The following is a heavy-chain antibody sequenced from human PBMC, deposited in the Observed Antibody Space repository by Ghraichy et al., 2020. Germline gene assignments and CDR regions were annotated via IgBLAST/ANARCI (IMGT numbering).Heavy chain of an antibody. D-gene: IGHD6-13*01. CDR3: TKAIRCRTWFNAFDI. J-gene: IGHJ3*02. CDR1: GFTFSSYA. Sequence: GGSLRLSCAASGFTFSSYAMSWVRQAPGKGLEYVSGIVGSGGSTYYADSVKGRFTISRDNSKNTLYLQMNSLGAEDTAECYCTKAIRCRTWFNAFDIWGQGTTVTVSS. V-gene: IGHV3-23*01. CDR2: IVGSGGST.